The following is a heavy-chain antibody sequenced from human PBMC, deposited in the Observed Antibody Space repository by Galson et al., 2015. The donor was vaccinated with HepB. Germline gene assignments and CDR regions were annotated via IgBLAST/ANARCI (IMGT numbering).Heavy chain of an antibody. V-gene: IGHV1-46*01. CDR3: ARDGEQWPRANWFDP. CDR1: GYTFTSYY. CDR2: INPSGGST. Sequence: SVKVSCKASGYTFTSYYMHWVRQAPGQGLEWMGIINPSGGSTSYAQKFQGRVTMTRDTSTSTVYMELSSLRSEDTAVYYCARDGEQWPRANWFDPWGQGTLVTVSS. J-gene: IGHJ5*02. D-gene: IGHD6-19*01.